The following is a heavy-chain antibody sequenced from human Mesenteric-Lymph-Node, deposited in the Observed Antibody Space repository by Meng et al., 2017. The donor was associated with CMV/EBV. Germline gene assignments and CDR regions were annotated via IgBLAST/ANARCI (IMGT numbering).Heavy chain of an antibody. CDR2: IYSGGSST. J-gene: IGHJ4*02. V-gene: IGHV3-23*03. CDR1: GFTFSSYA. Sequence: GESLKISCAASGFTFSSYAMSWVRQAPGKGLEWVSVIYSGGSSTYYADSVKGRFTISRDNAKNSLYLQMNSHRAEDTAVYYCARVVAGSYIDYWGQGTLVTVSS. CDR3: ARVVAGSYIDY. D-gene: IGHD6-19*01.